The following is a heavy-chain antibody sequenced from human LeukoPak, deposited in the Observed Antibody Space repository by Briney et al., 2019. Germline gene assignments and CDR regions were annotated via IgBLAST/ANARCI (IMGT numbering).Heavy chain of an antibody. CDR3: ARDSGSSFYYYYCMDV. CDR2: IYYSGST. Sequence: PSETLSLTCTVSGGSISSYYWSWIRQPPGKGLEWIGYIYYSGSTNYNPSLKSRVTISVDTSKNQFSLKLSAVTAADTAVYYCARDSGSSFYYYYCMDVWGQGTTVTVSS. D-gene: IGHD6-13*01. J-gene: IGHJ6*02. V-gene: IGHV4-59*01. CDR1: GGSISSYY.